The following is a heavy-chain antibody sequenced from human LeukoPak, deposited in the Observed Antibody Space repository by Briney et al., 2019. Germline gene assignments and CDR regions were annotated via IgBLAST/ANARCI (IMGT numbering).Heavy chain of an antibody. CDR2: IKQDGSEK. V-gene: IGHV3-7*01. CDR3: ARDGPAKHYYDSSGYYSDAFDI. CDR1: GFTFSSYW. J-gene: IGHJ3*02. D-gene: IGHD3-22*01. Sequence: GGSLRLSCAASGFTFSSYWMSWVRQAPGKGLEGVADIKQDGSEKYYVDSVKGRFTISRDNAKNSLYLQMNSLRAEDTAVYYCARDGPAKHYYDSSGYYSDAFDIWGQGTMVTVSS.